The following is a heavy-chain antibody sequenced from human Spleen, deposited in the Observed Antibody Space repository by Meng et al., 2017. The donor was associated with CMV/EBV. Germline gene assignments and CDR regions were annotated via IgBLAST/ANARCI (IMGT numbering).Heavy chain of an antibody. CDR3: TTDRDLYCSSTSCYYFGFDY. CDR1: GFTFSSYG. CDR2: IRYDGSNK. Sequence: GESLKISCAASGFTFSSYGMHWVRQAPGKGLEWVAFIRYDGSNKYYADSVKGRFTISRDNSKNTLFLQMSSLKTEDTAVYYCTTDRDLYCSSTSCYYFGFDYWGQGTLVTVSS. V-gene: IGHV3-30*02. J-gene: IGHJ4*02. D-gene: IGHD2-2*01.